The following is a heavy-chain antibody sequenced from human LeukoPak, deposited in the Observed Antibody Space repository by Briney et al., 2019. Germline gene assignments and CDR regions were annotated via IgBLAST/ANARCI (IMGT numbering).Heavy chain of an antibody. CDR1: GFTFSSYW. V-gene: IGHV3-74*01. J-gene: IGHJ4*02. CDR2: INSDGSST. Sequence: PGGSLRLSXAASGFTFSSYWMHWVRQAPGKGLVWVSRINSDGSSTSYADSVKGRFTISRDNAKNTLYLQMNSLRAEDTAVYYCASDGIAARPPYFDYWGQGTLVTVSS. CDR3: ASDGIAARPPYFDY. D-gene: IGHD6-6*01.